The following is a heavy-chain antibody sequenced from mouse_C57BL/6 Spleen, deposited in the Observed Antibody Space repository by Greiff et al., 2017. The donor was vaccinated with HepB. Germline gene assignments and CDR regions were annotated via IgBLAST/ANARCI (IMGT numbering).Heavy chain of an antibody. CDR1: GYTFTSYW. J-gene: IGHJ3*01. CDR2: IDPSDSYT. D-gene: IGHD2-4*01. V-gene: IGHV1-59*01. Sequence: QVQLQQPGAELVRPGTSVKLSCKASGYTFTSYWMHWVKQRPGQGLEWIGVIDPSDSYTNYNQKFKGKATLTVDTSSSTAYMQLSSLTSEDSAVYYCARSVPVPPYDYEVAGFAYWGQGTLVTVSA. CDR3: ARSVPVPPYDYEVAGFAY.